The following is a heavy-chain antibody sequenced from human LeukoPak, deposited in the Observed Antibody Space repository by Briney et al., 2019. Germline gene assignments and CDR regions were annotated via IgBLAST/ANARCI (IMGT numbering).Heavy chain of an antibody. CDR3: VRAGYCSSTSCYNWFDP. CDR2: INPNSGGT. D-gene: IGHD2-2*01. V-gene: IGHV1-2*02. CDR1: GYTFTDYF. J-gene: IGHJ5*02. Sequence: ASVKVSCKASGYTFTDYFMHWARRAPGQGLEWMGWINPNSGGTNYAQKFQGRVTMTRDTSISTAYMELSSLRSDDTAVYYCVRAGYCSSTSCYNWFDPWGQGTLVTVSS.